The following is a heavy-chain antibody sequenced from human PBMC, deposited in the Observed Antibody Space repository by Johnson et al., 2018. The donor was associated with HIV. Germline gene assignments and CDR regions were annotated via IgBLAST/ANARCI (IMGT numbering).Heavy chain of an antibody. CDR1: GFRFTSYG. Sequence: QVQLVESGGGVVQPGRSLRLSCVASGFRFTSYGIHWVRQAPGKGLEWVAVISYDGTDKYYAESVKGRFTISRDNSKNTLYLEMNSLRPDDTAIFYCAKDQWELSRGAFDIWGQGTMVTVSS. V-gene: IGHV3-30*19. CDR2: ISYDGTDK. J-gene: IGHJ3*02. D-gene: IGHD1-26*01. CDR3: AKDQWELSRGAFDI.